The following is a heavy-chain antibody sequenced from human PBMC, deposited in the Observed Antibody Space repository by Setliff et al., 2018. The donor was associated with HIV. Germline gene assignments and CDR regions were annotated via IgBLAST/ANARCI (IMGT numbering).Heavy chain of an antibody. J-gene: IGHJ6*03. D-gene: IGHD2-15*01. Sequence: GSLRLSCAASGFSFSSYWMGWVRQAPGKGLEWVANIKEDGSEKYYVDSVRGRFTISRDNAKNSLYLQMNSLRAEDTAVYYCARDATRGGDMDVWAKGTTVTVSS. CDR1: GFSFSSYW. CDR2: IKEDGSEK. V-gene: IGHV3-7*01. CDR3: ARDATRGGDMDV.